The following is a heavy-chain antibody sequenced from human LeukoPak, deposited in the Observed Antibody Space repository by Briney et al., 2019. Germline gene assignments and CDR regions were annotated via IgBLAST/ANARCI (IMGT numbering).Heavy chain of an antibody. J-gene: IGHJ4*02. V-gene: IGHV1-69*05. CDR3: ARERFGDQTRFDY. CDR2: ISRIIGTA. Sequence: ASVNDSCKATGGTFSSYAISWVRQPPGQGLEWMGRISRIIGTAKYAQKFQGRVTITTDESTSTAYMELSSVRSEDTGVYYCARERFGDQTRFDYWGQGTLVTVSS. D-gene: IGHD3-10*01. CDR1: GGTFSSYA.